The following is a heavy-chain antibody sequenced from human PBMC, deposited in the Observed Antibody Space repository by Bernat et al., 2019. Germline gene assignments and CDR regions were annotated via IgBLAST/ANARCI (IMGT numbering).Heavy chain of an antibody. V-gene: IGHV3-7*01. CDR3: ARDAKLQRGKFDY. CDR1: GFTFSSYW. J-gene: IGHJ4*02. Sequence: EVQLVESGGGLVQPGGSLRLSCAASGFTFSSYWMSWVRQAPGKGLEWVANIKQDGSEKYCVDSVKGRFTISRDNAKNSLYLQMNSLRAEDTAVYYCARDAKLQRGKFDYWGQGTLVTVSS. CDR2: IKQDGSEK.